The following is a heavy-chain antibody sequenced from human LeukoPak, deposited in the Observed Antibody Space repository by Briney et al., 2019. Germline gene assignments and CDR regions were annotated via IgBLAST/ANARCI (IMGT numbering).Heavy chain of an antibody. Sequence: GGSLRLSCAASGFTFSSYSMNWVRQAPGKGLEWVSYITSSSSTIYYADSVKGRFTISRDNAKSSVYLQMNSLRDEDTAVYYCARGVPRYYESSGYEDDAFDIWGQGTMVTVSS. J-gene: IGHJ3*02. D-gene: IGHD3-22*01. CDR1: GFTFSSYS. CDR2: ITSSSSTI. CDR3: ARGVPRYYESSGYEDDAFDI. V-gene: IGHV3-48*02.